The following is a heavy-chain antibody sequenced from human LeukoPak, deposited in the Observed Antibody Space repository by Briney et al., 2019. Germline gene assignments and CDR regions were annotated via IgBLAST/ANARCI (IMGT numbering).Heavy chain of an antibody. Sequence: GGSLRLSCAASGFTFSTYAMSWVRQAPGKGLEWVSGVTGTGDRTLYADSVRGRFTIPRDNFKNTLFLEMRRLRADDTAFYYCAKDLSNFGDLGYFDHWGQGDLVTVSS. V-gene: IGHV3-23*01. CDR3: AKDLSNFGDLGYFDH. D-gene: IGHD4-17*01. CDR2: VTGTGDRT. J-gene: IGHJ5*02. CDR1: GFTFSTYA.